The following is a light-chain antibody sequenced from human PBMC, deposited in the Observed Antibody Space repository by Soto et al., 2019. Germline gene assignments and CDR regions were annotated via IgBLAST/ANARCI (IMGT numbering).Light chain of an antibody. CDR1: QSVSSN. Sequence: EIVMTQSPATLSVSQGERATLSCRASQSVSSNLAWYQQKPGQAPRLLIYDTSNRATGIPARFSGSGSGTDFTLTISSLEPEDFAVYYCQQRSNWPHTFGQGTRLEIK. V-gene: IGKV3-11*01. CDR3: QQRSNWPHT. J-gene: IGKJ5*01. CDR2: DTS.